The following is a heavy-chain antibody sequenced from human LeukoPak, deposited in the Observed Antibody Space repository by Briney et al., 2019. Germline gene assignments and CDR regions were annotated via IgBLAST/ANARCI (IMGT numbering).Heavy chain of an antibody. D-gene: IGHD4-17*01. Sequence: SETLSLTCTVSGGSISSYYWSWIRQPPGKGLEWIGYIYYSGSTNYNPSLKSRVTISVDTSKNQFSLKLSSVTAADTAVYYCASTHDYGDYVRPFDYWGQGTLVTVSS. J-gene: IGHJ4*02. CDR3: ASTHDYGDYVRPFDY. CDR1: GGSISSYY. CDR2: IYYSGST. V-gene: IGHV4-59*08.